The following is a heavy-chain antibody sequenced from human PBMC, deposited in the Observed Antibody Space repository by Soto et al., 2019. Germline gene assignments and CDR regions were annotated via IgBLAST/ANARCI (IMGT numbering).Heavy chain of an antibody. Sequence: PSEGLALTCTVSGGSISNYYWTWIRQPPGNELEWIAYINYNGKTNYKPSLKSRVTISVDTSKKQFSLTLTSVTAEDTAVYYCATGRRYYYDDTGPFYFEHWGKGTLVTVSS. CDR1: GGSISNYY. D-gene: IGHD3-22*01. CDR2: INYNGKT. V-gene: IGHV4-59*01. CDR3: ATGRRYYYDDTGPFYFEH. J-gene: IGHJ4*02.